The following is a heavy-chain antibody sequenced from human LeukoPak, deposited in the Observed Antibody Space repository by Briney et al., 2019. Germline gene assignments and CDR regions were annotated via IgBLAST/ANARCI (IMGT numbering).Heavy chain of an antibody. V-gene: IGHV4-30-2*01. D-gene: IGHD3-3*01. Sequence: SETLSLTCTVSGGSISSGGYYWSWIRQPPGKGLEWIGYIYHSGSTYYNPSLKSRVTISVGRSKNQFSLKLSSVTAADTAVYYCAGPGGFWSGYFDYWGQGTLVTVSS. J-gene: IGHJ4*02. CDR1: GGSISSGGYY. CDR2: IYHSGST. CDR3: AGPGGFWSGYFDY.